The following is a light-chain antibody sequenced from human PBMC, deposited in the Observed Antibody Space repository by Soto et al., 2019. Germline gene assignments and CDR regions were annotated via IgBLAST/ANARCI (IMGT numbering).Light chain of an antibody. CDR2: DVT. CDR3: CSSAGRYTLV. Sequence: QSALTQPRSVSGYPGQSVIISCTGTSSDVGDYDYVSWYQQHPGKAPKLMIYDVTKRPSGVTDRFTGSKSGNTASLTISGLQAEDEADYYCCSSAGRYTLVFGGGTKVTVL. V-gene: IGLV2-11*01. J-gene: IGLJ2*01. CDR1: SSDVGDYDY.